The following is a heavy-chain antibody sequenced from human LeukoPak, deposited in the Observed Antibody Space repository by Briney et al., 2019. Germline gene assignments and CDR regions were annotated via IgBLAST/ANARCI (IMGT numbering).Heavy chain of an antibody. CDR1: GFTFTAYG. D-gene: IGHD6-25*01. Sequence: GGSLRLSCATSGFTFTAYGLHWVRQAPGMGLEWVAVVWVDGNNKFYADSVKGRFAISRDNSRSTLYLHMNSLRDDDTAVYYCAKAARLGPSHFDYWGRGTLVTVSS. CDR3: AKAARLGPSHFDY. V-gene: IGHV3-33*03. J-gene: IGHJ4*02. CDR2: VWVDGNNK.